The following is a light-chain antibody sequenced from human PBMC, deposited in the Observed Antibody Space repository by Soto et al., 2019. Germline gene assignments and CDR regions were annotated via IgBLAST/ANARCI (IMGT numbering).Light chain of an antibody. CDR1: QSVSSN. CDR3: QQYNTWPPIT. CDR2: GAS. V-gene: IGKV3-15*01. J-gene: IGKJ5*01. Sequence: EIVMTQSPATLSVSRGERATLSCRASQSVSSNLAWYQQKPGQAPRLLIYGASTRATGIPARFSGSGSGTEFTLTISSLQSEDFAVYYCQQYNTWPPITLGQGTRLEIK.